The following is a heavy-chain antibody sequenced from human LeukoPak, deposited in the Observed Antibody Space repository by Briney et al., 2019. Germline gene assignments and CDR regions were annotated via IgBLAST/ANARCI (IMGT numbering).Heavy chain of an antibody. J-gene: IGHJ5*02. CDR1: GFTFSSHG. CDR2: IWYDGSEK. D-gene: IGHD2-15*01. Sequence: PGGSLRLSCATSGFTFSSHGMHWVRQAPGKGLEWVAVIWYDGSEKYYGDSVEGRFTISRDNSKNTLYLRMNSLRAEDTGVYFCARTSCSGGDCHRLNWFDPWGQGTQVTVSS. CDR3: ARTSCSGGDCHRLNWFDP. V-gene: IGHV3-33*01.